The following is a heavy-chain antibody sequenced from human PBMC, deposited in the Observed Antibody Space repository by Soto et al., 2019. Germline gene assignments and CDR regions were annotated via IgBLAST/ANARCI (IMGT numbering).Heavy chain of an antibody. D-gene: IGHD3-10*01. CDR3: AKNIRSLGGVLFGEYYYYYGMDV. Sequence: PGGSLRLSCAASGFTFDDYAMHWVRQAPGKGLEWVSGISWNSGSIGYADSVKGRFTISRDNAKNSLYLQMNSLRAEDTALYYCAKNIRSLGGVLFGEYYYYYGMDVWGQGTTVTVSS. J-gene: IGHJ6*02. CDR1: GFTFDDYA. CDR2: ISWNSGSI. V-gene: IGHV3-9*01.